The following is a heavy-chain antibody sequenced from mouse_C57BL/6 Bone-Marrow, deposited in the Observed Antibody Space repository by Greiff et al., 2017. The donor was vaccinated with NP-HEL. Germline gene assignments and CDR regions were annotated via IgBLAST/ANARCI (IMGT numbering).Heavy chain of an antibody. Sequence: EVQLVESGGGLVKPGGSLKLSCAASGFTFSSYAMSWVRQTPEKGLEWVATISDGGSYTYYPDNVKGRFTISRDNANNNLYLQMSHLKSEDTAMYYCARDLYGSYYAMDYWGQGTSVTVSS. CDR2: ISDGGSYT. CDR3: ARDLYGSYYAMDY. CDR1: GFTFSSYA. V-gene: IGHV5-4*01. D-gene: IGHD2-1*01. J-gene: IGHJ4*01.